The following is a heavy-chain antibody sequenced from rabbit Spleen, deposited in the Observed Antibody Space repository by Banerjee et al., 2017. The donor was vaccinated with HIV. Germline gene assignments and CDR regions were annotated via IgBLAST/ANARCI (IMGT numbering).Heavy chain of an antibody. V-gene: IGHV1S45*01. Sequence: QEQLVESGGDLVQPEGSLTLTCTAAGFSFSSSYCMCWVRQALRKGLEWIGYIDPLFGITYYANWVNGRFSISRENAQNTLYLQLNSLTAADTATYFCVRGASGTGYYSLWGPGTLVTVS. CDR2: IDPLFGIT. D-gene: IGHD1-1*01. J-gene: IGHJ4*01. CDR3: VRGASGTGYYSL. CDR1: GFSFSSSYC.